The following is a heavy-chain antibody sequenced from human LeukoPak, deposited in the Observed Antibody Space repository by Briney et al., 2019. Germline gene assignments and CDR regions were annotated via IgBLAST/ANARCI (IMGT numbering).Heavy chain of an antibody. D-gene: IGHD4-11*01. CDR2: ISGSGGTT. CDR1: GFTFSSYA. J-gene: IGHJ4*02. CDR3: AKGTRFSYSNVLGVDY. Sequence: PGGSLRLSCAASGFTFSSYAMSWVRQAPGKGLEWVSAISGSGGTTYYADSVKGRFTISRDNSKNTLYLQMNSLRAEDTAIYYCAKGTRFSYSNVLGVDYWGQGTLVTVSS. V-gene: IGHV3-23*01.